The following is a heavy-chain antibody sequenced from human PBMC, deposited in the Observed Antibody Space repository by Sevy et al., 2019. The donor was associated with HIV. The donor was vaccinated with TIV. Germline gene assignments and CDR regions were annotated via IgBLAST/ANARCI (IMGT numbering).Heavy chain of an antibody. J-gene: IGHJ6*02. Sequence: GGSLRLSCAASGFTFSTYAMSWVRQTPGKGLQWVSVISDSGGSTYYADSVQGRFTISRDNSKDTMYLQVNSLRAEDTAVYYCARRPYLGSVIRTGVMDVWGQGTTVTVSS. CDR1: GFTFSTYA. D-gene: IGHD3-10*01. CDR2: ISDSGGST. V-gene: IGHV3-23*01. CDR3: ARRPYLGSVIRTGVMDV.